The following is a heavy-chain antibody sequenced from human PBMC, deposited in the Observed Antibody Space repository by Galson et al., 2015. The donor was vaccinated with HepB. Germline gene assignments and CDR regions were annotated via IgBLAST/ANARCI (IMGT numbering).Heavy chain of an antibody. J-gene: IGHJ4*02. Sequence: SLRLSCAASGFTFGDYAMSWVRQAPGKGLEWVGFIRSKAYGGTTEYAASVKGRFTISRDDSKSIAYLQMNSLKTEDTAVYYCTRGPIGTRAFDYWGQGTLVTVSS. CDR2: IRSKAYGGTT. V-gene: IGHV3-49*04. CDR1: GFTFGDYA. CDR3: TRGPIGTRAFDY. D-gene: IGHD3-10*01.